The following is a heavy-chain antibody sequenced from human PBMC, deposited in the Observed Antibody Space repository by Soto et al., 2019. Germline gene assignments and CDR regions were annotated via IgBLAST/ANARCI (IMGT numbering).Heavy chain of an antibody. CDR2: ITTSSAYI. J-gene: IGHJ5*02. CDR3: VRSGTARLLRHSWFDT. Sequence: EVQLVESGGGLVKPGGSLILSCAASGFTFNTYDMNWVRQAPGTGLEWVSSITTSSAYIYYADSLKGRITISRDNAKNSLFLQMNSLRAEDTAVYYCVRSGTARLLRHSWFDTWGQGTLVTVSS. D-gene: IGHD2-21*01. CDR1: GFTFNTYD. V-gene: IGHV3-21*01.